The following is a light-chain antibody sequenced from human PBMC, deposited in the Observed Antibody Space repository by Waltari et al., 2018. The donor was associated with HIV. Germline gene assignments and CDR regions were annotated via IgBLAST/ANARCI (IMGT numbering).Light chain of an antibody. V-gene: IGKV3-15*01. J-gene: IGKJ4*01. CDR3: HQYDNWPLT. CDR1: QSISSD. CDR2: GAS. Sequence: EIVMTQSPATLSVSPGERATLSCRASQSISSDLAWYQQKPGQTPRLLIYGASTRATGVPARLSGSGSGTEFTLTISRLQSEDFAVYYCHQYDNWPLTFGGGTKVEIK.